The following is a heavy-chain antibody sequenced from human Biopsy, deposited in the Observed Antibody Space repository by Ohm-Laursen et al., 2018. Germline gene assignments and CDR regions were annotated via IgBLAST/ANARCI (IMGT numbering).Heavy chain of an antibody. CDR2: IFYRAKWYT. CDR3: ARSGSDSLNYYFDF. CDR1: GDSVSSNRAA. V-gene: IGHV6-1*01. J-gene: IGHJ4*02. D-gene: IGHD2-21*02. Sequence: QTLSLTCALSGDSVSSNRAAWTWIRQSPSRGLEWLGRIFYRAKWYTDFAVSVKSRITLTPAPSTNQFSLQLNSVTPDDTAVYYCARSGSDSLNYYFDFWGQGTLVTVSS.